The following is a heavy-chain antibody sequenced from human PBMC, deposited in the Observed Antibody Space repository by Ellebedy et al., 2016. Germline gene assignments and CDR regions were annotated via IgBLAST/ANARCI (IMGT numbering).Heavy chain of an antibody. V-gene: IGHV3-9*01. Sequence: SLKISCAASGFTFDDYAMHWVRQAPGKGLEWVSGISWNSGSIGYADSVKGRFTISRDNAKNSLYLQMNSLRAEDTALYYCAKRSTNDAFDIWGQGTMVTVSS. D-gene: IGHD1-14*01. CDR2: ISWNSGSI. CDR3: AKRSTNDAFDI. CDR1: GFTFDDYA. J-gene: IGHJ3*02.